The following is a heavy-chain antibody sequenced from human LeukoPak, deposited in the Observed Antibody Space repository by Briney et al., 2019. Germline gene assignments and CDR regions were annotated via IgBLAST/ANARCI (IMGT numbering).Heavy chain of an antibody. J-gene: IGHJ4*02. V-gene: IGHV1-3*01. CDR1: GYTFTSYA. Sequence: VASVKVSCKASGYTFTSYAMHWVRQAPGQRLEWMGWINAGNGNTEYSQKFQGRVTITRDTSASTAYMELSSLRSEDTAVYYCAREDPYYDILTGPFDYWGQGTLVTVSS. D-gene: IGHD3-9*01. CDR3: AREDPYYDILTGPFDY. CDR2: INAGNGNT.